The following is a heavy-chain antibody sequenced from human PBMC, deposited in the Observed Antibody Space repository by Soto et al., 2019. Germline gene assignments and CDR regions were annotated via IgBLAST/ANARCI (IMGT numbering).Heavy chain of an antibody. Sequence: GGSVRLSCAASGFTFSSYGMHWVRQAPGKGLEWVAVISYDGSNKYYADSVKGRFTISRDNSKNTLYLQMNSLRAEDTAVYYCAKIPWSPYYYDSSGYSNPPFDYWGQGTLVTVSS. CDR1: GFTFSSYG. V-gene: IGHV3-30*18. D-gene: IGHD3-22*01. CDR3: AKIPWSPYYYDSSGYSNPPFDY. CDR2: ISYDGSNK. J-gene: IGHJ4*02.